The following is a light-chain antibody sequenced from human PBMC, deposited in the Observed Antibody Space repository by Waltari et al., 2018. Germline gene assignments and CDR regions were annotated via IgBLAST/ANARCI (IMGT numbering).Light chain of an antibody. CDR3: CSYAGDYSWI. CDR1: GSDVGGYNY. Sequence: QSALTQPRSVSGSPGQSVTISCTGAGSDVGGYNYVSWYQQHPGKAPKRMLDEVSKRPSGVPDRFSGSKSGNTASLTISGLQAEDEADYYCCSYAGDYSWIFGGGTKVTVL. J-gene: IGLJ2*01. V-gene: IGLV2-11*01. CDR2: EVS.